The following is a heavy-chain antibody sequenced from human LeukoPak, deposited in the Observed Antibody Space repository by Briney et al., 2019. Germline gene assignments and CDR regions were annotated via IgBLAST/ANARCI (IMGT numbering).Heavy chain of an antibody. J-gene: IGHJ4*02. CDR1: GFTFSSSW. Sequence: GGSLRLSCEASGFTFSSSWMNWVRQAPGKGLEWVANINPDGGEKRYVDSVKGRFTISRDNARNSLYLQMNSLRAEDTAVYYCAKDPLSSRSYAFDYWGQGTLVTVSS. CDR3: AKDPLSSRSYAFDY. V-gene: IGHV3-7*01. D-gene: IGHD1-26*01. CDR2: INPDGGEK.